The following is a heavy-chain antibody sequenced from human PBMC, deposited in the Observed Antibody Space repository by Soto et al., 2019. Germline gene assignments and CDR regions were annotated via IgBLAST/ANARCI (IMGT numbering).Heavy chain of an antibody. CDR2: IIPIFGTA. CDR1: GGTFSSYA. Sequence: ASVKVSCKASGGTFSSYAISWVRQAPGQGLEWMGGIIPIFGTANYAQKFQGRVTITADESTSTAYMELSSLRSEDTAVYYCARDPYKWNSGDYYYYYGMDVWGQGTTVTVYS. CDR3: ARDPYKWNSGDYYYYYGMDV. D-gene: IGHD1-7*01. V-gene: IGHV1-69*13. J-gene: IGHJ6*02.